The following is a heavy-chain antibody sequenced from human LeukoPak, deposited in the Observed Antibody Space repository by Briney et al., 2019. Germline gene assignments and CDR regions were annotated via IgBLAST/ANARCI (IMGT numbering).Heavy chain of an antibody. J-gene: IGHJ4*02. V-gene: IGHV4-30-4*08. CDR1: GGSISSGDYY. Sequence: SETPSLTCTVSGGSISSGDYYWSWIRQPPGKGLEWIGYIYYSGSTYYNPSLKSRVTISVDTSKNQFSLKLSSVTAADTAVYYCARLTRSGPGNWGQGTLVTVSS. D-gene: IGHD6-19*01. CDR3: ARLTRSGPGN. CDR2: IYYSGST.